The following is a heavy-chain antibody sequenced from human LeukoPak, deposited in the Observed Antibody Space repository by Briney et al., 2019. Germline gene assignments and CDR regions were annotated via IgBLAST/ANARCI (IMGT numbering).Heavy chain of an antibody. Sequence: GGSLRLSCAASGFTFNSYAMSWVRQAPGKGLEWVSAIVGDTVTFYTDSVKGRFTISRDNSKNTLYLQMNSLRAEDTAVYYCARSPTTYCSSTSCYWHWGQGTLVTVSS. CDR1: GFTFNSYA. D-gene: IGHD2-2*01. V-gene: IGHV3-23*01. CDR3: ARSPTTYCSSTSCYWH. J-gene: IGHJ4*02. CDR2: IVGDTVT.